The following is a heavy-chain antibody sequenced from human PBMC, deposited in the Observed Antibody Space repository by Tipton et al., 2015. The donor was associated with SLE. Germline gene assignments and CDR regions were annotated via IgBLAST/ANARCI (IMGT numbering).Heavy chain of an antibody. CDR2: INHSGST. CDR3: ARRDLSGYSY. V-gene: IGHV4-34*01. D-gene: IGHD5-18*01. CDR1: GGSFSGYY. Sequence: TLSLTCAVYGGSFSGYYWSWIRQPPGKGLEWIGEINHSGSTNYNPSLKSRVTMSLDTSKNQFSLKLSSVTAADMAVYYCARRDLSGYSYWGQGTLVTFSS. J-gene: IGHJ4*02.